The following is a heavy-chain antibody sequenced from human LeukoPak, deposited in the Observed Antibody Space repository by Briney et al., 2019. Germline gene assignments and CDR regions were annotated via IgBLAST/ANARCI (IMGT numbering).Heavy chain of an antibody. CDR3: ARVSESGNSDY. V-gene: IGHV3-33*01. Sequence: PGRSLRLSCAASGFSFTSYGMHWVRQAPGKGLEWVAVIWYDGTNKYYADSVKGRFTISRDTSNNMLYLQMNSLRAEDTAVYYCARVSESGNSDYWGLGTLVTVSS. CDR1: GFSFTSYG. D-gene: IGHD4-23*01. CDR2: IWYDGTNK. J-gene: IGHJ4*02.